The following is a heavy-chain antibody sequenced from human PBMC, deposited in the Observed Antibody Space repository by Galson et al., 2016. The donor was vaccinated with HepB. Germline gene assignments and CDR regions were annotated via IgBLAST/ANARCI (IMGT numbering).Heavy chain of an antibody. CDR1: GGTFSDYA. Sequence: SVKVSCKASGGTFSDYAISWVRQAPGQGLEWMGGIIPIFDSANYAQKFQGRVTITADESTSIAYMELSSLRSEDTAVYYCVRAYTPGIVVVTAPLYYWGQGTLVTVSS. CDR2: IIPIFDSA. J-gene: IGHJ4*02. D-gene: IGHD2-21*02. CDR3: VRAYTPGIVVVTAPLYY. V-gene: IGHV1-69*13.